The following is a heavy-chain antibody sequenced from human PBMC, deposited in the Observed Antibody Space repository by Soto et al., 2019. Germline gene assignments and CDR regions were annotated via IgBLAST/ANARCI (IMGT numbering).Heavy chain of an antibody. CDR2: IYWDDDK. CDR1: GFSLTSIALGMG. CDR3: VHWTTGTRGTKFFDY. V-gene: IGHV2-5*02. Sequence: QITLQESGPTLVKPTQTLTLTCTFSGFSLTSIALGMGVGWIRQPPGKALEWLALIYWDDDKRYNTSLKSRLTITKDTSQSQVVLTMTNMDAVDTGTYLCVHWTTGTRGTKFFDYWGRGTLVTVSS. J-gene: IGHJ4*02. D-gene: IGHD3-9*01.